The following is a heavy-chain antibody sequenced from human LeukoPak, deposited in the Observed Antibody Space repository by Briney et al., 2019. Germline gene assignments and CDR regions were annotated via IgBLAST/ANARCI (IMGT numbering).Heavy chain of an antibody. D-gene: IGHD6-19*01. Sequence: ASVKVSCKASGGTFSSYAISWVRQAPGQGLEWMGGIIPIFGTANYAQKFQGRVTITADESTSTAYMELSSLRSEDTAVYYCARGRPRIAVAGTRLFFDYWGQGTLVTVCS. V-gene: IGHV1-69*01. J-gene: IGHJ4*02. CDR2: IIPIFGTA. CDR1: GGTFSSYA. CDR3: ARGRPRIAVAGTRLFFDY.